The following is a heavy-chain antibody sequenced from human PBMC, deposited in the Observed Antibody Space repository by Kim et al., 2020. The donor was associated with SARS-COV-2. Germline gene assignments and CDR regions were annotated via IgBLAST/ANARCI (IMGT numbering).Heavy chain of an antibody. Sequence: YAVSVKSRLTINPDTSKNQFSLQLKSVTPEDTAVYYCARGGLYSSNWFDPWGQGTLVTVSS. V-gene: IGHV6-1*01. CDR3: ARGGLYSSNWFDP. D-gene: IGHD6-13*01. J-gene: IGHJ5*02.